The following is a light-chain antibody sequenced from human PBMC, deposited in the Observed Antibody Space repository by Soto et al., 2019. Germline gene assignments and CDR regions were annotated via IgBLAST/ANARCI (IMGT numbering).Light chain of an antibody. V-gene: IGKV3-15*01. CDR1: QSVGTY. Sequence: EIVMTRSPATLSVSLGERATLSCMASQSVGTYLAWYQQKPGQPPSLLIFAASTRATGIPARFSGTGSGSDFTLTINGLQSEDFAVYSCQQYSDWPLVTFGGGTRVEIK. CDR3: QQYSDWPLVT. J-gene: IGKJ4*01. CDR2: AAS.